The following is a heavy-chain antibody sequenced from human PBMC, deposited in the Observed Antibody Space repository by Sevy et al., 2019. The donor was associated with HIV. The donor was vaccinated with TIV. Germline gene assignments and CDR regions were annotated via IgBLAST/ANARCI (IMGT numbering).Heavy chain of an antibody. V-gene: IGHV3-13*01. CDR3: ARDLRYSSSWYGMDV. Sequence: GGSLRLSCAASGFTFSSYDMHWVRQATGKGLEWVSAIGTAGDTYYPGSVKGRFTISRENAKNSLYLQMNSLGAGDTAVYNCARDLRYSSSWYGMDVWGQGTTVTVSS. D-gene: IGHD6-13*01. J-gene: IGHJ6*02. CDR2: IGTAGDT. CDR1: GFTFSSYD.